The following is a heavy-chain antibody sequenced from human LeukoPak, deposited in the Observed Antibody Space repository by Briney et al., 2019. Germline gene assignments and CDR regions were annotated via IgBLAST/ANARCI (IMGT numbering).Heavy chain of an antibody. Sequence: SETLSLTCTVSGGSISSSSYYWSWIRQPPGKGLEWIGEINHSGSTNYNPSLKSRVTISVDTSKNQFSLKLSSVTAADTAVYYCARATEFRGWYPPYYYYYGMDVWGQGTTVTVSS. J-gene: IGHJ6*02. CDR1: GGSISSSSYY. CDR2: INHSGST. V-gene: IGHV4-39*07. D-gene: IGHD6-19*01. CDR3: ARATEFRGWYPPYYYYYGMDV.